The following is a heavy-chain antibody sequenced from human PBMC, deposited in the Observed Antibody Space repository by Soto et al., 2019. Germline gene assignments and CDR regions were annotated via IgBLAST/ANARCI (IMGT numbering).Heavy chain of an antibody. D-gene: IGHD3-16*01. CDR2: IRRKAKSYAT. CDR3: IRTFGGSDSFPPHFDF. CDR1: GFTFSGSA. V-gene: IGHV3-73*01. J-gene: IGHJ4*02. Sequence: GGSLRLSCAASGFTFSGSAMHWVRQASGKGLEWVGQIRRKAKSYATEYVASVKGRFTISRDDSKNMAYLQMNSLKTEDTAVISFIRTFGGSDSFPPHFDFGAQEPL.